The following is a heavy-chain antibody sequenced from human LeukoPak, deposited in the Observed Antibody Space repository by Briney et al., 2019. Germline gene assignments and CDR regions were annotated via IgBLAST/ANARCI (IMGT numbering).Heavy chain of an antibody. D-gene: IGHD3-10*01. J-gene: IGHJ6*02. V-gene: IGHV4-34*01. CDR2: INHSGST. CDR3: VRNMVRGFIIPTPYYYYGMDV. Sequence: PSETLSLTCAVYGGSFSGYHWSWIRQPPGKGLEWIGEINHSGSTNYNPALKSRVTISVDTSKNQFSLNVSSVTAADTAVYYCVRNMVRGFIIPTPYYYYGMDVWGQGTTVTVSS. CDR1: GGSFSGYH.